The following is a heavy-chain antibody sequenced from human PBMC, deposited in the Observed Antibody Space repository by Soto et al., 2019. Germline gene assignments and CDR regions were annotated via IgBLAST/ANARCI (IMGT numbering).Heavy chain of an antibody. V-gene: IGHV3-30-3*01. CDR2: ISYDENNE. D-gene: IGHD5-12*01. CDR1: GFTFSIYA. J-gene: IGHJ4*02. Sequence: QVQLVESGGGVVQPGRSLRLSCAASGFTFSIYAMHWVRQAPGKGLEWVAVISYDENNEYYADSVKGRFTISRDTSRNXLYLQMNSLRAKDTAVYYCARDRAGDGYNYDYFDYWGQGTLVTVSS. CDR3: ARDRAGDGYNYDYFDY.